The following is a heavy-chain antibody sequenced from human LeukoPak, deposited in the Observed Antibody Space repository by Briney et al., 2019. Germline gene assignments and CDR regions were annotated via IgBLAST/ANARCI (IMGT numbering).Heavy chain of an antibody. Sequence: SETLSLTCTVSGGSINFYYWHWMRQPPGKGLEWIGHTFYSGNVKYNPSLESRVTISVDRSRNQISLNLNSVTAADTAVYYCAKGGPEASAGLSWFDPWGQGALVTVSS. CDR3: AKGGPEASAGLSWFDP. J-gene: IGHJ5*02. CDR2: TFYSGNV. D-gene: IGHD1-14*01. CDR1: GGSINFYY. V-gene: IGHV4-59*01.